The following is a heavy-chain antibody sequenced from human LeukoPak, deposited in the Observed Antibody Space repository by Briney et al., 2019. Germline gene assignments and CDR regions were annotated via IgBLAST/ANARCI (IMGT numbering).Heavy chain of an antibody. Sequence: GGSLRLSCTASGFTFSTYTMNWVRQAPVEGLEWVSSISSSSYIYYADSVKGRFSISRDNAKNSLYLQMHSLRAEDTAVYYCARDLYGDYAFDIWGQGTVVTVSS. CDR3: ARDLYGDYAFDI. CDR1: GFTFSTYT. V-gene: IGHV3-21*01. D-gene: IGHD4-17*01. CDR2: ISSSSYI. J-gene: IGHJ3*02.